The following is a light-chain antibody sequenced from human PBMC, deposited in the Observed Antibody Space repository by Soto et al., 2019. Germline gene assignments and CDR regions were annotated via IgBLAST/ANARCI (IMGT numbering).Light chain of an antibody. J-gene: IGKJ1*01. CDR3: QQGSNWPRT. Sequence: EIVLTQSPATLSLSPGERATLSCRASQSVSSYLAWYQQKPGQSPRLLIYDASNRATGIPSRFSGSGSGTDFTLTIRRLEHEDFAVYYCQQGSNWPRTFGQGTKVEIK. CDR1: QSVSSY. CDR2: DAS. V-gene: IGKV3-11*01.